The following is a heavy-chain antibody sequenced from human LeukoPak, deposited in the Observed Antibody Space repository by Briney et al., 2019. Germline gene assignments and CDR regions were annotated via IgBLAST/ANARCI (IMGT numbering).Heavy chain of an antibody. Sequence: ASVKVSCTASGYTFTNYGISWVRQAPGQGLEWMGWISTYNGNTNYAQKLQGRVTMTTDTSTSTAYMELRSLRSDDTAVYYCARVHKDGYNPGGSDYWGQGTLVTVSS. V-gene: IGHV1-18*01. CDR2: ISTYNGNT. CDR1: GYTFTNYG. D-gene: IGHD5-24*01. J-gene: IGHJ4*02. CDR3: ARVHKDGYNPGGSDY.